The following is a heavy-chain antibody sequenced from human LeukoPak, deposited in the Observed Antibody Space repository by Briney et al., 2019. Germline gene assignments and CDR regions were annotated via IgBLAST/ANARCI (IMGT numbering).Heavy chain of an antibody. Sequence: GGSLRLSCAASGFTFSRYAMYWVRQAPGKGLEWVTVISYDGSNKYYADSVKGRFTISRDNSKNTLYLQMNSLRAEDTAVYYCARDYYDSSGYLHDWGQGTLVTVSS. CDR2: ISYDGSNK. V-gene: IGHV3-30-3*01. CDR3: ARDYYDSSGYLHD. CDR1: GFTFSRYA. J-gene: IGHJ4*02. D-gene: IGHD3-22*01.